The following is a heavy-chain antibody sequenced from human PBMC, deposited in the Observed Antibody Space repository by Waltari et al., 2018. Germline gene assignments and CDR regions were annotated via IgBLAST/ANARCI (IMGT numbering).Heavy chain of an antibody. D-gene: IGHD6-13*01. CDR3: ARAEQQLPYEYFQH. CDR1: GYTFTSYA. Sequence: QVQLVQSGSELTKPGASVKVSCNASGYTFTSYAMNWVRQAPGQGLEWLGWMNTKTGNPTEAQGFTGRFVFSLDTSVSTAYLQSSRLKAEDTAVYYCARAEQQLPYEYFQHWGQGTLVTVSS. CDR2: MNTKTGNP. V-gene: IGHV7-4-1*02. J-gene: IGHJ1*01.